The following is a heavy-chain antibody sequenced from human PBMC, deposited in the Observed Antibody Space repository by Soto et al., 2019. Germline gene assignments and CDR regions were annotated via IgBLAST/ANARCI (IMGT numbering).Heavy chain of an antibody. V-gene: IGHV1-3*01. CDR2: INVGNGDT. D-gene: IGHD3-10*01. CDR1: GYTFTSHV. Sequence: QVQLVQSGAEVKKPGASVKVSCKASGYTFTSHVLHWVRQAPGQRLEWMGWINVGNGDTTYSQNFQGRVTITRDTSANTAYVELSSLRSEDTAMYYCARDRYFGSGTYNYFDYWGQGALVTVSS. J-gene: IGHJ4*02. CDR3: ARDRYFGSGTYNYFDY.